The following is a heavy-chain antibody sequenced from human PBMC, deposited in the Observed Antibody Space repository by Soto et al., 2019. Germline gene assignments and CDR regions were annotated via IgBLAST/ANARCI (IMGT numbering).Heavy chain of an antibody. Sequence: QVQLQESGPGLVKPSGTLSLTCAVSGGSISSSNWWSWVRQPPGKGLEWIGEIYHSGSTNYNPSLKSLVTISVVKSKNQFSLKLSSVTAADTAVYYCARGGLTTVSRFDYWGQGTLVTVSS. CDR1: GGSISSSNW. V-gene: IGHV4-4*02. CDR2: IYHSGST. D-gene: IGHD4-17*01. J-gene: IGHJ4*02. CDR3: ARGGLTTVSRFDY.